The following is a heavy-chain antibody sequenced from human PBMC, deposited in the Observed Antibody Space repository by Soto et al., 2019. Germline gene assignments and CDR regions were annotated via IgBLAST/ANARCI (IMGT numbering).Heavy chain of an antibody. CDR1: GYTFTSYA. CDR3: ARGGGYNGYDSSDY. CDR2: INAGSANT. D-gene: IGHD5-12*01. Sequence: GASGKVSCKGSGYTFTSYAIHWVRQAPGQRLEWMGWINAGSANTEYSQKFQGRVTITRDTSASTAYMELSSLRSEDTAIYYCARGGGYNGYDSSDYWGQGTLVTVSS. V-gene: IGHV1-3*01. J-gene: IGHJ4*02.